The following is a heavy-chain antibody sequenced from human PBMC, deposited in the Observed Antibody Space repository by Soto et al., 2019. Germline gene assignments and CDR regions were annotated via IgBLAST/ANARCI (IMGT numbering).Heavy chain of an antibody. Sequence: GALTRSWSASGFTFSNVAMHWVRQAPGKELGWVAGISYDGSNKNYGDSVKGRFPLSRDNSKNTLYLQMNSLRVEDTAVYFCARAALLTHTSGFLGFDPWGRGTLVPVSS. V-gene: IGHV3-30-3*01. CDR2: ISYDGSNK. CDR3: ARAALLTHTSGFLGFDP. CDR1: GFTFSNVA. D-gene: IGHD6-19*01. J-gene: IGHJ5*02.